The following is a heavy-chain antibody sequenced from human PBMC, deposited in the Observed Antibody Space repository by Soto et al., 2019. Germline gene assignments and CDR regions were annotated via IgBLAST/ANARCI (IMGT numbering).Heavy chain of an antibody. CDR2: IYRTGST. V-gene: IGHV4-4*02. CDR1: GVSFTGNNW. Sequence: LCRPCAVSGVSFTGNNWWTWVRQPPGQGLEWIGEIYRTGSTNYNPSLKSRVTISLDKSENQFSLKVTSLTAADTAVYYCASRDPGTSVDYWGQGTLVTVSS. J-gene: IGHJ4*02. CDR3: ASRDPGTSVDY. D-gene: IGHD1-7*01.